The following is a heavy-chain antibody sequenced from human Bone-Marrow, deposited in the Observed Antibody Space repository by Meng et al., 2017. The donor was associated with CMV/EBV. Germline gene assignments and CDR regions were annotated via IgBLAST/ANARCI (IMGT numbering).Heavy chain of an antibody. CDR3: ARDNDWGPDY. J-gene: IGHJ4*02. Sequence: ASVKVSCKASGYSFTDHYFHWVRQAPGQGLEWMGWIYPNSGGTHYAQKFHGRLTVTTDTSISTGYMELSSLGSDDTAVYYCARDNDWGPDYWGQGTLVTVPS. CDR1: GYSFTDHY. CDR2: IYPNSGGT. V-gene: IGHV1-2*02. D-gene: IGHD3-9*01.